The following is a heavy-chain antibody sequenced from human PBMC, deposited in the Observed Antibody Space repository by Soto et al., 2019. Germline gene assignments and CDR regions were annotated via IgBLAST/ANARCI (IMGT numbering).Heavy chain of an antibody. D-gene: IGHD3-10*01. CDR2: ISPTGEQR. CDR1: RFTFRNYG. CDR3: AKRYGPGSCRDFTSYYGIDI. J-gene: IGHJ6*02. Sequence: GRSLRLSCAASRFTFRNYGMSWVRQGPGKGLEWVSGISPTGEQRFYVDSVKGRFFISRDNSQNTLSLEMSNLRADDTAVYYCAKRYGPGSCRDFTSYYGIDIWGQGTSVTVSS. V-gene: IGHV3-23*01.